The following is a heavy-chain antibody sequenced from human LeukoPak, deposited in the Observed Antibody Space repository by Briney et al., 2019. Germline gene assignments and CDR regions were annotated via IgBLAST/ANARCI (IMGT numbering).Heavy chain of an antibody. V-gene: IGHV3-7*03. D-gene: IGHD6-19*01. CDR1: GFTFSNYW. CDR3: ARKWAVAGSSYFDY. J-gene: IGHJ4*02. Sequence: GGSPRLSCTASGFTFSNYWMSWVRQAPGKGLEWVANIKQDGSVQYYVDSVKGRFTISRDNAKNSLYLQMNSLRAEDTAVYYCARKWAVAGSSYFDYWGQGTLVTVSS. CDR2: IKQDGSVQ.